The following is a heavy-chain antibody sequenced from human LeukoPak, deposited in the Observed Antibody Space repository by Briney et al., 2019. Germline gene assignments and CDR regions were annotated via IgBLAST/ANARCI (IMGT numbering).Heavy chain of an antibody. J-gene: IGHJ4*02. CDR1: GFTVSSSY. Sequence: PGGSLRLSCEASGFTVSSSYMNWVRQAPGKGLEWVSAIYVGGSTYYADSVRGRFTTSTDHSRNTLYLQMNSLRAEDTAVYYCARDWDCSGGSCYSPDWGQGTLVTVSS. V-gene: IGHV3-53*01. CDR3: ARDWDCSGGSCYSPD. CDR2: IYVGGST. D-gene: IGHD2-15*01.